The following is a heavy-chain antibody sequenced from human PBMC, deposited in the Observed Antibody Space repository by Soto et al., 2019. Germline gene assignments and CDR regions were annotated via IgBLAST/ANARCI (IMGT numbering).Heavy chain of an antibody. J-gene: IGHJ4*02. CDR1: GYSFTGYF. CDR3: ERAHVRLQLGSSDY. V-gene: IGHV1-2*02. CDR2: TNPKSGVT. D-gene: IGHD6-25*01. Sequence: QVQLVQSGAEVKKPGASVKVSCKASGYSFTGYFMHWVRQVPGQGLEWMGWTNPKSGVTKYPQKFQGRVTVTRDTSISTAYMELTRLRSDDTAVYYCERAHVRLQLGSSDYWGQGTLVTVSS.